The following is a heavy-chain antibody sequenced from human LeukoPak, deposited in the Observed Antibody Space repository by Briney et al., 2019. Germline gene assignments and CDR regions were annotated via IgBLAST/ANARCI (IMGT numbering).Heavy chain of an antibody. V-gene: IGHV4-30-4*08. D-gene: IGHD3-9*01. CDR3: ASVEHDILTGPNFPPVY. CDR2: IYYSGST. CDR1: GGSISSGDYY. Sequence: PSQTLSLTCTVSGGSISSGDYYWSWIRQPPGKGLEWIGYIYYSGSTYYNPSLKSRVTISVDTSKNQFSLKLSSVTAADTAVYYCASVEHDILTGPNFPPVYWGQGTLVTVSS. J-gene: IGHJ4*02.